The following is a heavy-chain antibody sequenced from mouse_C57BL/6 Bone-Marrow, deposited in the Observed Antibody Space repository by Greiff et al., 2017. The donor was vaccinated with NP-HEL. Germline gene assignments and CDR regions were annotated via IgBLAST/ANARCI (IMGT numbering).Heavy chain of an antibody. CDR1: GFSFNTYA. D-gene: IGHD1-1*01. CDR2: IRSKSNNYAT. CDR3: VRHDYGGFDY. J-gene: IGHJ2*01. Sequence: GGGLVQPKGSLKLSCAASGFSFNTYAMNWVRQAPGKGLEWVARIRSKSNNYATYYADSVKDRFTISRDDSESMLYLQMNNLKTEDTAMYYCVRHDYGGFDYWGQGTTLTVSS. V-gene: IGHV10-1*01.